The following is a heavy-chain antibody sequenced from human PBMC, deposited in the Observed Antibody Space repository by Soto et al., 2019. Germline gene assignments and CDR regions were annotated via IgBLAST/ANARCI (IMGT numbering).Heavy chain of an antibody. V-gene: IGHV3-23*01. CDR2: ISGRTGST. CDR1: GFTFSSCA. J-gene: IGHJ4*02. D-gene: IGHD1-1*01. CDR3: GVQYDY. Sequence: EVQVLESGGGLVQPGGSLRLSCAASGFTFSSCAMSWVRQAPGKGLEWVSAISGRTGSTSYADSVKGRFTISRDNSRNTLYLQMNSLRAEDTAVYYRGVQYDYWGQGTLVTVSS.